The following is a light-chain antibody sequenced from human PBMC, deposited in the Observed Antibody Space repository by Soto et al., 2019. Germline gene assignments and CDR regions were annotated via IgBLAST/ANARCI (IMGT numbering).Light chain of an antibody. CDR3: QQYGSSPPT. CDR2: GAS. Sequence: EIVLTQSPGTLSLSPGERATLSCRASQSVSSNYLAWYQRKPGQAPRLLIYGASSRAIDIPNRFSGSGSGTDFTLTINRLEPEDFAVYSCQQYGSSPPTFGQGTKVEI. J-gene: IGKJ1*01. V-gene: IGKV3-20*01. CDR1: QSVSSNY.